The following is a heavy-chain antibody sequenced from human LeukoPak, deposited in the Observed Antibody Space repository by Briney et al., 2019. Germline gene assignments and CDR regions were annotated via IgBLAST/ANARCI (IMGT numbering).Heavy chain of an antibody. Sequence: SETLSLTCTVSGGSISSSSYYWGWIRQPPGKGLEWIGSIYYSGSTYYNPSLKSRVTISVDTSKTQFSLKLSSVTAADTAVYYCARVYSGYDYYYYYYMDVWGKGTTVTVSS. CDR1: GGSISSSSYY. CDR3: ARVYSGYDYYYYYYMDV. V-gene: IGHV4-39*07. CDR2: IYYSGST. D-gene: IGHD5-12*01. J-gene: IGHJ6*03.